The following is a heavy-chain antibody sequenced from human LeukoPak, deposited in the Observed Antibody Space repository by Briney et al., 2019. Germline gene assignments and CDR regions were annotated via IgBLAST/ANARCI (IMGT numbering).Heavy chain of an antibody. J-gene: IGHJ6*02. D-gene: IGHD4-17*01. V-gene: IGHV1-2*02. CDR2: INPNSGGT. CDR1: GYTFTGYY. Sequence: ASVKVSCKASGYTFTGYYMHWVRQAPGQGLEWMGWINPNSGGTNYAQKFQGRVTMTRDTPISTAYMELSRLRSDDTAVYYCARDLTTVTTWYYYYGMDVWGQGTTVTVSS. CDR3: ARDLTTVTTWYYYYGMDV.